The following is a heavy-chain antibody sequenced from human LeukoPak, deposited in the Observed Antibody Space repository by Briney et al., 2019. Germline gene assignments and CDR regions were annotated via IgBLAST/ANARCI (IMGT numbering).Heavy chain of an antibody. J-gene: IGHJ4*02. CDR3: ASGSGSYQETADY. Sequence: ASVKVSCKASGGTFSSYAISWVRQAPGQGLEWMGRIIPILGIANYAQKFQGRVTITADKSTRTAYMELSSLRSEDTAVYYCASGSGSYQETADYWGQGTLVTVSS. CDR1: GGTFSSYA. CDR2: IIPILGIA. D-gene: IGHD1-26*01. V-gene: IGHV1-69*04.